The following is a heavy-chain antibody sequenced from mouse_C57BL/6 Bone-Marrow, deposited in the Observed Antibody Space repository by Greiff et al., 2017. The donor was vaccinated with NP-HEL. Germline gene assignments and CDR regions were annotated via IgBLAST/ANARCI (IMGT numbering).Heavy chain of an antibody. CDR1: GYAFTNYL. J-gene: IGHJ3*01. Sequence: LQESGAELVRPGTSVKVSCKASGYAFTNYLIAWVKQRPGQGLEWIGVINPGSGGTNYNEKFKGKATLTADKSSSTAYMQLSSLTSEDSAVYFCARRRTYGYLAYWGQGTLVTVSA. CDR2: INPGSGGT. V-gene: IGHV1-54*01. CDR3: ARRRTYGYLAY. D-gene: IGHD2-2*01.